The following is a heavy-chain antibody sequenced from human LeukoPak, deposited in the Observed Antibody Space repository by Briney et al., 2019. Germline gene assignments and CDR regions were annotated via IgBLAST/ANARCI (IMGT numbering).Heavy chain of an antibody. CDR3: ATSCCIRGRGPPPLQHPDWVKR. CDR2: IYYSGSS. Sequence: KPSETLSLPCCISGVYLRSYYWSWIRPPPGKGLEWIGYIYYSGSSNHNPYLKSRGSISVDTSKHQFSLKLNSVTAADTAVYYCATSCCIRGRGPPPLQHPDWVKRWGQGTLVSVSS. J-gene: IGHJ4*02. D-gene: IGHD2-21*01. V-gene: IGHV4-59*12. CDR1: GVYLRSYY.